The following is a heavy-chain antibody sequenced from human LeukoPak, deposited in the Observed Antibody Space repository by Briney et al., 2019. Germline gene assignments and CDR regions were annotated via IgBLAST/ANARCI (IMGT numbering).Heavy chain of an antibody. CDR3: ARESLRAAPTY. Sequence: PGGSLRLSCAASGFTFSNAWMSWVRQAPGKGLEWVANINADGYEKYYVDSVKGRFTISGDNAKNSLYLQMNNLRPEDTAVYYCARESLRAAPTYWGQGTLVTVSS. V-gene: IGHV3-7*05. CDR1: GFTFSNAW. CDR2: INADGYEK. D-gene: IGHD3-10*01. J-gene: IGHJ4*02.